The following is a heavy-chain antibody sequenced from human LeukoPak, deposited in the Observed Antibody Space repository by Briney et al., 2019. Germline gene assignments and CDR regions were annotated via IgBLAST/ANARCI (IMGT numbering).Heavy chain of an antibody. J-gene: IGHJ6*02. Sequence: QSGGSLRLSCAATGFTFSSYEMNWVRQAPGKGLEWVSYISSSGSTIYYADSVKGRFTISRGNAKNSLYLQMNSLRAEDTAVYYCARDPRLYYGMDVWGQGTTVTVSS. CDR1: GFTFSSYE. CDR2: ISSSGSTI. V-gene: IGHV3-48*03. CDR3: ARDPRLYYGMDV.